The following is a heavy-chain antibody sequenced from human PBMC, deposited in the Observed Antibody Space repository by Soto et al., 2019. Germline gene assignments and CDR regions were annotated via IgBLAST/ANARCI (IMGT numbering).Heavy chain of an antibody. CDR2: IYSGGST. J-gene: IGHJ4*02. Sequence: PGGSLRLSCAASGFTVSSNYMSWVRQAPGKGLEWVSVIYSGGSTYYADSVKGRFTISRDNSKNTLYLQMNSLRAEDTAVYYCARAGRYFDWLLLDYWGQGTPVPVSS. CDR1: GFTVSSNY. D-gene: IGHD3-9*01. V-gene: IGHV3-53*01. CDR3: ARAGRYFDWLLLDY.